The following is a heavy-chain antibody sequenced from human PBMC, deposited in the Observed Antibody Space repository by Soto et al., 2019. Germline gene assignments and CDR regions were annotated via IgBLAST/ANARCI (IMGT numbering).Heavy chain of an antibody. J-gene: IGHJ3*02. V-gene: IGHV1-2*04. D-gene: IGHD3-22*01. CDR1: GYTFTDYY. CDR2: INPHSSGA. CDR3: TRDYYDGSASYGFDI. Sequence: QVHLVQSGAEVKKPGASVKVSCKASGYTFTDYYIHWVRQAPGQGLEWMGWINPHSSGANIAQKFQGWVTLTWDTSVRTVYMEMRWLRSNDTAAYYCTRDYYDGSASYGFDIWGQGTMVTVSS.